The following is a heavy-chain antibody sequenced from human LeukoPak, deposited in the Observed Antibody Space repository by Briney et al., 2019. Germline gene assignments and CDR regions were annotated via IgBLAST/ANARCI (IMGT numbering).Heavy chain of an antibody. J-gene: IGHJ4*02. CDR1: GYTFVDYW. V-gene: IGHV5-51*01. CDR3: ARFRCGGDCHSDF. Sequence: GESLKISCRGSGYTFVDYWSGWVRQMPGKGLEWVGFIYPSDSDTRYSPSFQGQVTISADTTMNTAYLQWSSLKASDTAIYYCARFRCGGDCHSDFWGQGTLVTVAS. CDR2: IYPSDSDT. D-gene: IGHD2-21*02.